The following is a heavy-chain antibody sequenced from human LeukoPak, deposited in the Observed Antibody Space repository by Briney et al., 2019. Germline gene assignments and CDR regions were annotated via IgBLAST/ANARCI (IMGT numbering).Heavy chain of an antibody. CDR3: ARVGLEWLFDHYYFDY. D-gene: IGHD3-3*01. V-gene: IGHV4-30-4*08. Sequence: PSETLSLTCTVSGGSISSGDYYWSWIRQPPGKGLEWIGYIYYSGSTYYNPSLKSQVTISVDTSKNQFSLKLSSVTAADTAVYYCARVGLEWLFDHYYFDYWGQGTLVTVSS. CDR2: IYYSGST. CDR1: GGSISSGDYY. J-gene: IGHJ4*02.